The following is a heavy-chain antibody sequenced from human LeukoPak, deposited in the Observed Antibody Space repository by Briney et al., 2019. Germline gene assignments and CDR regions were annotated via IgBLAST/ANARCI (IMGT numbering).Heavy chain of an antibody. CDR3: VKKEDGSGSYYIRDALDY. CDR2: ISSNGGST. D-gene: IGHD3-10*01. V-gene: IGHV3-64D*06. J-gene: IGHJ4*02. Sequence: PGGSLRLSCSASGFTFSSYAMHWVRQAPGKGLEYVSAISSNGGSTYYADSVKGRFTIFRDNSKNTLYLQMSSLRAEDTAVYYCVKKEDGSGSYYIRDALDYWGQGTLVTVSS. CDR1: GFTFSSYA.